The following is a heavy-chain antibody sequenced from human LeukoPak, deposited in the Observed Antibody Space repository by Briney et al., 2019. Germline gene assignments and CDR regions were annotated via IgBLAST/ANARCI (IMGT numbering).Heavy chain of an antibody. D-gene: IGHD3-3*01. CDR1: GGTFSSYA. CDR2: IIPIFGTA. CDR3: AREKYYDFWSGYS. V-gene: IGHV1-69*13. Sequence: ASVKVSCKASGGTFSSYAISWVRQAPGQGLEWRGGIIPIFGTANYAQKFQGRVTITADESTSTAYMELSSLRSEDTAVYYCAREKYYDFWSGYSWGQGTLVTVSS. J-gene: IGHJ4*02.